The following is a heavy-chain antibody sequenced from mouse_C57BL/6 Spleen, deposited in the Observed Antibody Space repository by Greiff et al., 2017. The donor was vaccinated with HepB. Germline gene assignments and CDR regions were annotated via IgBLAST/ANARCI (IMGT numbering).Heavy chain of an antibody. CDR3: ASGGKLGRGFDY. CDR1: GYTFTSYW. Sequence: QVQLQQPGAELVRPGTSVKLSCKASGYTFTSYWMHWVKQRPGQGLEWIGVIDPSDSYTNYNQKFKGKATLTVDTSSSTAYMQLSSLTSEDSAVYYCASGGKLGRGFDYWGQGTTLTVSS. J-gene: IGHJ2*01. D-gene: IGHD4-1*01. V-gene: IGHV1-59*01. CDR2: IDPSDSYT.